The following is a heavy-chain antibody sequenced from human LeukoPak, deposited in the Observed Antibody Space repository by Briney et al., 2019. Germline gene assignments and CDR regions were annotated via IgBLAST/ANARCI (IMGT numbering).Heavy chain of an antibody. Sequence: SETLSLTCTVSGGSISSNSYYWGWIRQPPGKGLEWIGSIYYSGSTYYNPSLKSRVTISVDTSKNQFSLKLSSVTAADTAVYYCARDEYNWNRNDAFDIWGQGTMVTVSS. CDR3: ARDEYNWNRNDAFDI. CDR2: IYYSGST. J-gene: IGHJ3*02. CDR1: GGSISSNSYY. D-gene: IGHD1-20*01. V-gene: IGHV4-39*02.